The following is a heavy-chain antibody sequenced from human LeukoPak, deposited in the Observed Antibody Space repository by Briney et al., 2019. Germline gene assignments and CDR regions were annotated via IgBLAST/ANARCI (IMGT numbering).Heavy chain of an antibody. CDR3: ARGITIFGVVLGSSGMDV. J-gene: IGHJ6*02. CDR2: VSAYNGNT. Sequence: GASVKVSCKASGYTFTSYGISRVRQAPGQGLAWIGWVSAYNGNTNYAQKLQGRVTMTTDTSTSTAYMELRSLRSDDTAVYYCARGITIFGVVLGSSGMDVWGQGTTVTVSS. CDR1: GYTFTSYG. V-gene: IGHV1-18*01. D-gene: IGHD3-3*01.